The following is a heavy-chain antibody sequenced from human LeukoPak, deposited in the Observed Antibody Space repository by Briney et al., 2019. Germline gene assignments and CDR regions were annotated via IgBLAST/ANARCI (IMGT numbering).Heavy chain of an antibody. CDR2: ISSSSSHI. CDR3: ARDGGPVAGNY. V-gene: IGHV3-21*01. Sequence: PGGSLRLSCAASGFTYSSYSMNWVRQAPGKGLEWVSSISSSSSHIYYADSVKGRFTISRDNAKNSLYLQMNSLRAEDTAVYYCARDGGPVAGNYWGQGTLVTVSS. D-gene: IGHD6-19*01. CDR1: GFTYSSYS. J-gene: IGHJ4*02.